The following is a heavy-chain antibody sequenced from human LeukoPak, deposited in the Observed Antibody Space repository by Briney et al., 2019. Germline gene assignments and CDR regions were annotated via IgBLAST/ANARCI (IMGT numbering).Heavy chain of an antibody. Sequence: GGSLRLSCAASGFSFSTYSMNWVRHAPGKGLEWVSYIGGSGTTIYYADSVKGRFTISRDNAKKLLYLLMSSLRAEDTAVYYCARARDYGDYPPDYWGQGTLVTVSS. D-gene: IGHD4-17*01. V-gene: IGHV3-48*01. CDR3: ARARDYGDYPPDY. J-gene: IGHJ4*02. CDR2: IGGSGTTI. CDR1: GFSFSTYS.